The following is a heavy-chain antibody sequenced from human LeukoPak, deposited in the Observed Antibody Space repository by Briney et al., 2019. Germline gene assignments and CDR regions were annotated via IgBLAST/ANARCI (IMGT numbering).Heavy chain of an antibody. CDR1: GYSINTYY. CDR2: ISSSGAT. J-gene: IGHJ5*02. V-gene: IGHV4-59*01. Sequence: PSETLSLTCTVSGYSINTYYWSWIRQPPGKGLEWIGYISSSGATNSNPSLRSRVTISLDRSTNEFSLSLKSVTAADTAMYYCARGGPYNWLDPRGQGTLVTVSS. CDR3: ARGGPYNWLDP.